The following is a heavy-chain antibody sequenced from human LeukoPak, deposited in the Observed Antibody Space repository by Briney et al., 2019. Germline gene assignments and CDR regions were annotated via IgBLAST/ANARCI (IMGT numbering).Heavy chain of an antibody. J-gene: IGHJ4*02. CDR2: MNPNSGNT. D-gene: IGHD3-10*01. V-gene: IGHV1-8*02. CDR1: GYTFTGYY. CDR3: ARGLLVGGSGSEHDY. Sequence: ASVKVSCKASGYTFTGYYMHWVRQATGQGLEWMGWMNPNSGNTGYAQKFQGRVTMTRNTSISTAYMELSSLRSEDTAVYYCARGLLVGGSGSEHDYWGQGTLVTVSS.